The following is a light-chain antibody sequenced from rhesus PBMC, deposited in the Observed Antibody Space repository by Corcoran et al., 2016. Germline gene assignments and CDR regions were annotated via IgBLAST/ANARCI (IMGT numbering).Light chain of an antibody. J-gene: IGKJ1*01. CDR3: QQHNSNPRT. CDR2: AAS. V-gene: IGKV1-33*02. CDR1: QGISNW. Sequence: DIQMTQSPSSLSASVGDRVTITCQASQGISNWLAWYQQKPGKAPKLLIYAASSLQSGVPSRFSGSGSGTEFTLTISSLQPEDFATYSCQQHNSNPRTFGQGTKVEIK.